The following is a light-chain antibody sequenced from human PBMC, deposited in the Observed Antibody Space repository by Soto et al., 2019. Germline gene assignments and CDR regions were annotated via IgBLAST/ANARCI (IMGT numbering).Light chain of an antibody. J-gene: IGLJ3*02. Sequence: QSVLTQPPSVSGTPGQRVTISCSGSSSNIGINGVNWFKQLPGTAPRILIHSHNQWPSGVSDRLSGSKSGTSASLAISGLQSEDEANYYCAVWDDSMNGPGFGGGTQLTVL. V-gene: IGLV1-44*01. CDR2: SHN. CDR1: SSNIGING. CDR3: AVWDDSMNGPG.